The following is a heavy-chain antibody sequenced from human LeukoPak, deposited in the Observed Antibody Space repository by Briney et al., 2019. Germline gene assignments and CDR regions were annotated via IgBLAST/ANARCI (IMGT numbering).Heavy chain of an antibody. V-gene: IGHV3-53*01. D-gene: IGHD6-13*01. CDR2: IHSGGST. CDR3: AREGYSSSWGHFDY. CDR1: GFTVSSNY. Sequence: GGSLRLSCAASGFTVSSNYMSWVRQAPGKGLEWVSVIHSGGSTYYADSVKGQFTISRDNSKNMVYLQMNSLRAKDTAVYYCAREGYSSSWGHFDYWGQGTPVTVSS. J-gene: IGHJ4*02.